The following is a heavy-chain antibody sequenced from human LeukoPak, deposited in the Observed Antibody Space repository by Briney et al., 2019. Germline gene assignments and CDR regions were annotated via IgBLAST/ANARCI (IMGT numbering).Heavy chain of an antibody. V-gene: IGHV3-74*01. Sequence: GGSLRLSCAVSGFIVSSNYMTWVRQAPGKGLVWVSRVNSDGSTTNYADSVEGRFTISRDNAENTLYMRMNSLRPEDTAVYYCTRGYYSSSRFDSWGQGTLVTVSS. D-gene: IGHD6-13*01. CDR1: GFIVSSNY. J-gene: IGHJ4*02. CDR2: VNSDGSTT. CDR3: TRGYYSSSRFDS.